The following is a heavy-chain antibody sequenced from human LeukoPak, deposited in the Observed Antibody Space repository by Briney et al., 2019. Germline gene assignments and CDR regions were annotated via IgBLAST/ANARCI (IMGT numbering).Heavy chain of an antibody. CDR1: GGTFSGYY. D-gene: IGHD2-2*02. Sequence: SETLSLTCAVYGGTFSGYYWSWIRQPPGKGLEWIGEINHSGSTKYNPSLKSRVTISVDTSKNQFSLKLSSVTAADTAVYYCARKVNRYCSSTSCYRPFYYFDYWGQGTLVTVSS. V-gene: IGHV4-34*01. CDR2: INHSGST. J-gene: IGHJ4*02. CDR3: ARKVNRYCSSTSCYRPFYYFDY.